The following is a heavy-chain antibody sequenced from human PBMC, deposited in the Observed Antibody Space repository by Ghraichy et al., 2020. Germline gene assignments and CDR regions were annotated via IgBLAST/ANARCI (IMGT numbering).Heavy chain of an antibody. J-gene: IGHJ1*01. V-gene: IGHV3-48*02. Sequence: GGSLRLSCAASGFAFSDYSMNWVRQAPGKGLEWLSYIGTATSRIFYADSVEGRFTISRDNAKNSVYLQMNSLRDEDTAVYYCARDDGDYSSPPQHWGQGTLVTVSS. D-gene: IGHD4-11*01. CDR2: IGTATSRI. CDR1: GFAFSDYS. CDR3: ARDDGDYSSPPQH.